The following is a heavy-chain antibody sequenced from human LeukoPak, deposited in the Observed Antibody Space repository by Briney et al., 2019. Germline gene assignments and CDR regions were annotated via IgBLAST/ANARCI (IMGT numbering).Heavy chain of an antibody. CDR3: ARAQQWLVQTDY. J-gene: IGHJ4*02. CDR1: GGTFSSYA. CDR2: ISAYNGYT. D-gene: IGHD6-19*01. Sequence: ASVKVSCKASGGTFSSYAISWVRQAPGQGLEWMGWISAYNGYTIYTQKLQGRVTMTTDTSTSTAYMELRSLRSDDTAVYYCARAQQWLVQTDYWGQGTLVTVSS. V-gene: IGHV1-18*01.